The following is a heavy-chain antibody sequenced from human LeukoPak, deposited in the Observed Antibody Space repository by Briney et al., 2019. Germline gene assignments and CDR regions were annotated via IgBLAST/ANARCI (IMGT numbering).Heavy chain of an antibody. CDR3: ARDSSGLSYFDY. CDR2: ICSGGTT. CDR1: GFTVSSNY. V-gene: IGHV3-66*01. Sequence: PGGSLRLSCAASGFTVSSNYMSWVRQAPGKGLEWVSVICSGGTTYYADSVKGRFTISRDNSKNTLYLQMNSLRAEDTAVYYCARDSSGLSYFDYWGQGTLVTVSS. J-gene: IGHJ4*02. D-gene: IGHD3-22*01.